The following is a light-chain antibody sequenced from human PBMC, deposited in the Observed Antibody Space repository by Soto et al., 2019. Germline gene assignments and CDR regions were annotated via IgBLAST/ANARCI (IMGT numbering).Light chain of an antibody. CDR2: GNS. CDR1: GSNIGAGYE. Sequence: QSVLTQPPSVSGAPGQRVTISCTGTGSNIGAGYEIHWYQQLPGTAPKLLIYGNSNRPSGVPDRFSGSKSGTSASLAITGLQAEDEADYYCQSYDSSLSGWVFGGGTKLTVL. V-gene: IGLV1-40*01. J-gene: IGLJ3*02. CDR3: QSYDSSLSGWV.